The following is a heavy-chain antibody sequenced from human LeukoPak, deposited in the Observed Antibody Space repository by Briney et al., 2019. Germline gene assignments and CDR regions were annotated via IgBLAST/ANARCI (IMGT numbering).Heavy chain of an antibody. CDR2: INHSGST. J-gene: IGHJ3*02. CDR3: ARRGRGYCSSTSCYRAGAFDI. Sequence: SENLSLTCAVYGGSFSGYYWSWIRQPPGKGLEWIGEINHSGSTNYNPSLKSRVTISVDTSKNQFSLKLSSVTAADTAVYYCARRGRGYCSSTSCYRAGAFDIWGQGTMVTVSS. V-gene: IGHV4-34*01. CDR1: GGSFSGYY. D-gene: IGHD2-2*02.